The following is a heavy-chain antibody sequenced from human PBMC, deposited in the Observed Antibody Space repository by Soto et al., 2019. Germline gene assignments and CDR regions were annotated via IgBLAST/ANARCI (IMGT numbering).Heavy chain of an antibody. D-gene: IGHD6-19*01. V-gene: IGHV4-59*01. CDR2: VYYSGTT. CDR3: ARAGRSGRYFFVS. CDR1: GGSMNYYY. Sequence: QVLLQESGPGLVQPSETLSLTCTVSGGSMNYYYWSWIRQSPGKGLEWIGYVYYSGTTYYNPSLQSRVTILIDTSQNQFALTLRFVTAAGSAIYYCARAGRSGRYFFVSFGRGILVTFSS. J-gene: IGHJ4*02.